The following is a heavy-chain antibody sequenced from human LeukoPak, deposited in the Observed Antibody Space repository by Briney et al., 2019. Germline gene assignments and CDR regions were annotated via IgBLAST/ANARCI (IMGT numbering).Heavy chain of an antibody. CDR3: ARAGSSSWFPHGEYFQH. CDR2: INAGNGNT. V-gene: IGHV1-3*01. J-gene: IGHJ1*01. CDR1: GYTFTSYA. D-gene: IGHD6-13*01. Sequence: ASVKVSCKASGYTFTSYAMHWVRQAPGQRLEWMGWINAGNGNTKYSQKFQGRATITRDTSASAAYMELSSLRSEDTAVYYCARAGSSSWFPHGEYFQHWGQGTLVTVSS.